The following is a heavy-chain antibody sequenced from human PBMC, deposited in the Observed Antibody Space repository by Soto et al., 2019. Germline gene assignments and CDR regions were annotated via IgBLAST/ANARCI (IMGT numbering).Heavy chain of an antibody. CDR3: ALLGVFCSGGSCYHANDAFDI. Sequence: ASVKVSCKASGYTFTSYYMHWVRQAPGQGLEWMGIINPNGGSTSYAQKFQGRVTMTRDTSTSTVYMELSRLRSDDTAVYYCALLGVFCSGGSCYHANDAFDIWGQGTMVAVSS. CDR2: INPNGGST. D-gene: IGHD2-15*01. V-gene: IGHV1-46*01. CDR1: GYTFTSYY. J-gene: IGHJ3*02.